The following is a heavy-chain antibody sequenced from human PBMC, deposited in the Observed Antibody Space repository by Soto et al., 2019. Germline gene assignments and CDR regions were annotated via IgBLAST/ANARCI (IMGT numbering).Heavy chain of an antibody. CDR3: AKDGPGIAVAGDHFDY. D-gene: IGHD6-19*01. Sequence: QVQLVESGGGVVQPGRSLRLSCAASGFTFSSYGMHWVRQAPGKGLEWVAVISYDGSNKYYADYVKGRFTISRDNSKNTLYLQMNSLRAEDTAVYYCAKDGPGIAVAGDHFDYWGQGTLVTVSS. J-gene: IGHJ4*02. CDR2: ISYDGSNK. CDR1: GFTFSSYG. V-gene: IGHV3-30*18.